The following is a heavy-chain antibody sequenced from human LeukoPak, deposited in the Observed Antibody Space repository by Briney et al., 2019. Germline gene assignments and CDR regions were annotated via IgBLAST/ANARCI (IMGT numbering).Heavy chain of an antibody. CDR1: GDSISSDY. D-gene: IGHD6-6*01. CDR3: ARRGRSSRDWYFDL. V-gene: IGHV4-59*08. J-gene: IGHJ2*01. Sequence: SETLSLTCTVSGDSISSDYWSWIRQPPGKGLEWIGYIYYSGSTNYNPSLKSRVTISVDTSKNQFSLKLSSVTAADTAVYYCARRGRSSRDWYFDLWGRGTLVTVSS. CDR2: IYYSGST.